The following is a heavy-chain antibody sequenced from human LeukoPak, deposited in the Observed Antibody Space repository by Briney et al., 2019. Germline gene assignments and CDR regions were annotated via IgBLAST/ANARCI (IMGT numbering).Heavy chain of an antibody. J-gene: IGHJ4*02. CDR3: ARGNIAVAGLFDY. Sequence: PSETLSLTCAVSGGSISSSNWWSWVRQPPGKGLEWIGEIYHSGSTNYNPSLKSRVTISVDKSKNQFSLKLSSVTAADTAVHYCARGNIAVAGLFDYWGQGTLVTVSS. V-gene: IGHV4-4*02. CDR2: IYHSGST. D-gene: IGHD6-19*01. CDR1: GGSISSSNW.